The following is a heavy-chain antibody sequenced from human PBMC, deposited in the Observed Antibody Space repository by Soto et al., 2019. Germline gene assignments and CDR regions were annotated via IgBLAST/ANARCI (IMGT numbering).Heavy chain of an antibody. CDR3: ARDLEPGITGCNWFDP. CDR2: IWYDGSNK. V-gene: IGHV3-33*01. CDR1: GFTFISYG. Sequence: GGSLRLSCAASGFTFISYGMHWVRQAPCKGLEWVAVIWYDGSNKYYADSVKGRFTISRDNSKNTLYLQMNSLRAEDTAVYYCARDLEPGITGCNWFDPWGQGTLVTVS. D-gene: IGHD1-20*01. J-gene: IGHJ5*02.